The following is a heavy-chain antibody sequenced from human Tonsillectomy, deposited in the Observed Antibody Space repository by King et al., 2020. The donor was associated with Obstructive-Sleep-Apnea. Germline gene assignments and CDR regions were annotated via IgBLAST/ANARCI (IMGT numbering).Heavy chain of an antibody. Sequence: ITLKESGPTLVKPTQTLTLTCTFSGFSLTTSGVGVGWIRQPPGKALEWLARIYWDDDKPYSPSLKRRLTITKGTSKNQVVLTMTNMDPVDTATCYCAHRGTSRYYFHYWGQGTLVTVSS. J-gene: IGHJ4*02. V-gene: IGHV2-5*02. CDR3: AHRGTSRYYFHY. CDR2: IYWDDDK. CDR1: GFSLTTSGVG. D-gene: IGHD3-10*01.